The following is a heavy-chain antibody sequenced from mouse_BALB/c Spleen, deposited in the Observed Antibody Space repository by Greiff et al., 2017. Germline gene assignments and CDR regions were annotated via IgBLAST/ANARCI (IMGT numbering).Heavy chain of an antibody. J-gene: IGHJ4*01. CDR3: ARHYGSSYDYAMDY. CDR2: ISSGGSYT. Sequence: EVQVVESGGGLVKPGGSLTLSCAASGFTFSSYAMSWVRQTPEKRLEWVATISSGGSYTYYPDSVKGRFTISRDNAKNTLYLQMSSLRSEDTAMYYCARHYGSSYDYAMDYWGQGTSVTVSS. V-gene: IGHV5-9-3*01. CDR1: GFTFSSYA. D-gene: IGHD1-1*01.